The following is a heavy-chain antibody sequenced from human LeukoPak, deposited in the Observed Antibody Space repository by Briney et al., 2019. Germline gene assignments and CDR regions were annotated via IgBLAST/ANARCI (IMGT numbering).Heavy chain of an antibody. CDR2: ISGSGGST. D-gene: IGHD2-15*01. Sequence: SVGSLRLSCAASGFTFSSDAMSGVRQAPGKGLEWVSAISGSGGSTYYADSVKGRFTISRDNSKNTLYLQMNSLRAEDTAVYYCATNPVVVVAAESLDYWGQGTLVAVSS. CDR1: GFTFSSDA. J-gene: IGHJ4*02. CDR3: ATNPVVVVAAESLDY. V-gene: IGHV3-23*01.